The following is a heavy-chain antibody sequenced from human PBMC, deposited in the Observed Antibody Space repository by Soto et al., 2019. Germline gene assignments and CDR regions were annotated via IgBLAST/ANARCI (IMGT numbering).Heavy chain of an antibody. CDR3: AKRKRTYSYASGSYENDFDI. J-gene: IGHJ3*02. CDR2: IYYSGST. Sequence: SETLSRTCTFSVCCISRSIYYWGLVREPPWNWLDGIVSIYYSGSTYYNPSLKSRVTISVDTSKNQFSLKLSSVTAADTAVYYSAKRKRTYSYASGSYENDFDICGQGQMVNVSS. CDR1: VCCISRSIYY. D-gene: IGHD3-10*01. V-gene: IGHV4-39*01.